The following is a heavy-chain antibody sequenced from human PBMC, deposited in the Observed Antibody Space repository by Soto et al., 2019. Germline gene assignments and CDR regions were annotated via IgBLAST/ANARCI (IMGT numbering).Heavy chain of an antibody. CDR1: GFTFSSYA. Sequence: GGSLRLSCAASGFTFSSYAMSWVRQAPGKGLEWVSAISGSGGSTYYADSVKGRFTISRDNSKNTLYLQMNSLRAEDTAVYYCAKDPGGITGRSRYFDYWGQGTLVTVSS. J-gene: IGHJ4*02. V-gene: IGHV3-23*01. D-gene: IGHD1-20*01. CDR2: ISGSGGST. CDR3: AKDPGGITGRSRYFDY.